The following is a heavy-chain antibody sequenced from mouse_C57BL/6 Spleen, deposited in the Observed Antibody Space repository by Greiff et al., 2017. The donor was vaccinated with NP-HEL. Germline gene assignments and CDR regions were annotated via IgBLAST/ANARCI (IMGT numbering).Heavy chain of an antibody. J-gene: IGHJ3*01. CDR3: TPIYGLMFAY. CDR2: IDPENGDT. V-gene: IGHV14-4*01. CDR1: GFNIKDDY. D-gene: IGHD1-1*02. Sequence: EVQLQQSGAELVRPGASVKLSCTASGFNIKDDYMHWVKQRPEQGLEWIGWIDPENGDTEYASKFQGKATITADTSSNTAYLQLSSLSAEDTAVYYCTPIYGLMFAYWGQGTLVTVSA.